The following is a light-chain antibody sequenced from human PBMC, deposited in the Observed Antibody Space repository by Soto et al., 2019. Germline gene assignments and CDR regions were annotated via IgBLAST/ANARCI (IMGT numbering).Light chain of an antibody. J-gene: IGKJ5*01. V-gene: IGKV1-9*01. Sequence: SQLTQLPASLCKSVRDKFTNTYRASQAISSHLAWYQQEPGKAPKLLIYAASTLQSGVPSRFSGSGFGTDFTLTISSLQPEDFATYYCQQLNAYPITFGQGTRLEIK. CDR3: QQLNAYPIT. CDR2: AAS. CDR1: QAISSH.